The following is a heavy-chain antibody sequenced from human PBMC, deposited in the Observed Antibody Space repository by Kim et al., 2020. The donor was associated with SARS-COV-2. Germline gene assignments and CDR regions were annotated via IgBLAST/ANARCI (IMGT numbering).Heavy chain of an antibody. V-gene: IGHV4-31*03. CDR1: GSSINRGGYY. J-gene: IGHJ4*02. CDR3: ARVRADGWDRYSYSVEALDY. CDR2: ISYSGST. D-gene: IGHD5-12*01. Sequence: SETLSLTCTVSGSSINRGGYYWSWIRQHPGKGLEWIGHISYSGSTYFNPSLKSRVTISVDTSKNQFSLKLTAMTAADTAVYYCARVRADGWDRYSYSVEALDYGGQGTMVTVSS.